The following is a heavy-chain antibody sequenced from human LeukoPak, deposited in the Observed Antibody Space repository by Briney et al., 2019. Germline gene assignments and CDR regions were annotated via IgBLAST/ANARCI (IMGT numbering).Heavy chain of an antibody. D-gene: IGHD3-22*01. CDR2: IYTSGST. J-gene: IGHJ4*02. V-gene: IGHV4-61*02. CDR3: ARGPYYYDSSGYPVGNSGYFDY. Sequence: PSETLSLTCTVSGGSISSGSYYWSWIRQPAGKGLEWIGRIYTSGSTNYNPSLKSRVTISVDTSKNQFSLKLSSVTAADTAVYYCARGPYYYDSSGYPVGNSGYFDYWGQGTLVTVSS. CDR1: GGSISSGSYY.